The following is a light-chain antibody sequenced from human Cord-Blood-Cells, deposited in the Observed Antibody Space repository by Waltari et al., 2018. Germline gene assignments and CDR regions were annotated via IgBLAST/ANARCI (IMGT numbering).Light chain of an antibody. CDR3: SSYTSSSTWV. J-gene: IGLJ3*02. V-gene: IGLV2-14*03. CDR2: DVS. Sequence: QSALTQPASVSGSPGQSITISCTGTSSAVGGYHYLSWYQQHPGKAPKRMIYDVSNRPSGVSNRFSGSKSGNTASLTISGLQAEDEADYYCSSYTSSSTWVFGGGTKLTVL. CDR1: SSAVGGYHY.